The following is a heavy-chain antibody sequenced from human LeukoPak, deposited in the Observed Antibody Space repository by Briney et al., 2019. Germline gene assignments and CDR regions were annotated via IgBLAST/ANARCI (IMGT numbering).Heavy chain of an antibody. CDR2: IYSGGNT. Sequence: GGSLRLSCTVSGFTVSSNSWSWVRQAPGKGLEWVSFIYSGGNTHYSDSVTGRFTISRDNSKNTQYLQMNSLRAEDTAIYYCARRAGEYSHPYDYWGQGTLVTVSS. V-gene: IGHV3-53*01. CDR3: ARRAGEYSHPYDY. J-gene: IGHJ4*02. CDR1: GFTVSSNS. D-gene: IGHD2-15*01.